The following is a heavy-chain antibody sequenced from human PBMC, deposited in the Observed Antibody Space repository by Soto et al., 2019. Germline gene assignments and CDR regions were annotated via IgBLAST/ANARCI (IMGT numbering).Heavy chain of an antibody. Sequence: QVQLVQSGAEVKKPGASVKVSCKASGYTFTGYYMHWVRQAPGQGLEWMGWINPNSGGTNYAQKFQGWVTMTRDTSISTAYMELSRLRSDDTAVYYCARHMVLRFLEWSDYGMDVWGQGTTVTVSS. CDR2: INPNSGGT. D-gene: IGHD3-3*01. V-gene: IGHV1-2*04. J-gene: IGHJ6*02. CDR3: ARHMVLRFLEWSDYGMDV. CDR1: GYTFTGYY.